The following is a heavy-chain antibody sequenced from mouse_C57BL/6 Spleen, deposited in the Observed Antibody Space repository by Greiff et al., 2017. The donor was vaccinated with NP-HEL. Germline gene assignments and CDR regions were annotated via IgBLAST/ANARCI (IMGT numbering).Heavy chain of an antibody. Sequence: VKLQQPGTELVKPGASVKLSCKASGYTFTSYWMHWVKQRPGQGLEWIGNINPSNGGTNYNEKFKSKATLTVDKSSSTAYMQRSSLTSEDSAVYYCARKGYYGSLDYWGKGTTLTVSS. D-gene: IGHD1-1*01. CDR3: ARKGYYGSLDY. J-gene: IGHJ2*01. CDR1: GYTFTSYW. CDR2: INPSNGGT. V-gene: IGHV1-53*01.